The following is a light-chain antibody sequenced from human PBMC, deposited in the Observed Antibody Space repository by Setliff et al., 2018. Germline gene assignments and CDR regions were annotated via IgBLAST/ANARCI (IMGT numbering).Light chain of an antibody. Sequence: QSVLTQPASVSGSPGQSITISCTGTSSDIGGYNYVSWCQQHPGKAPKLMIYDVSQRPSGVSNRFSGSKSGNTASLTISGLQAEDEVDYYCISYTNSSTYVVFGGGTKVTVL. J-gene: IGLJ2*01. CDR3: ISYTNSSTYVV. CDR2: DVS. CDR1: SSDIGGYNY. V-gene: IGLV2-14*03.